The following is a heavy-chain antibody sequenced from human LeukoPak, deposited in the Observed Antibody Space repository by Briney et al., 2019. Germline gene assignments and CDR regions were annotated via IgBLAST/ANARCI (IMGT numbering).Heavy chain of an antibody. CDR2: IKEDGGEK. J-gene: IGHJ6*03. CDR3: ARVSMVRGGQDMDV. D-gene: IGHD3-10*01. CDR1: GFTFSNYW. Sequence: GGSLRLSCASSGFTFSNYWMSWVRQAPGKGLEWVANIKEDGGEKNYVDSVKGRFTISRDNTKTSLYLQMNCLRAEDTAVYYCARVSMVRGGQDMDVWGKGTTVTVSS. V-gene: IGHV3-7*01.